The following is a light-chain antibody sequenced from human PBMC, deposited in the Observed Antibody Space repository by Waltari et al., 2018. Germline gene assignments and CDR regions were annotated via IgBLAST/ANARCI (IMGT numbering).Light chain of an antibody. CDR2: QDT. CDR1: KLGNKY. Sequence: SYELTQPPSVSVSPGQTASIPCSGDKLGNKYTTCYQQKPGQSPRLVIYQDTMRPPGIPERFAGSNSGNTATLTISGTQAMDEADYYCQAWDSSTEIFGGGTKLTVL. CDR3: QAWDSSTEI. J-gene: IGLJ2*01. V-gene: IGLV3-1*01.